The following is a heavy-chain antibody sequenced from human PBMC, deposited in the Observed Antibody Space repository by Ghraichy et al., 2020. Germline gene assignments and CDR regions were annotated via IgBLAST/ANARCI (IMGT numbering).Heavy chain of an antibody. D-gene: IGHD3-3*01. CDR3: AREFAYDFWRDEDYYFDY. CDR2: IYTSGST. Sequence: SETLSLTCTVSGGSISSGSYYWSWIRQPAGKGLEWIGRIYTSGSTNYNPSLKSRVTISVDTSKNQFSLKLSSVTAADTAVYYCAREFAYDFWRDEDYYFDYWGQGTLVTVSS. CDR1: GGSISSGSYY. V-gene: IGHV4-61*02. J-gene: IGHJ4*02.